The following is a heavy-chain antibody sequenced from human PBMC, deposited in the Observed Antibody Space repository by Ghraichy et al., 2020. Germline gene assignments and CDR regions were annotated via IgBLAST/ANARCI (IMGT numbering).Heavy chain of an antibody. D-gene: IGHD5-12*01. Sequence: SETLSLTCSVSGGSISNYYWSWIRQPPGKGLEWIGYIYYSGSTKYNPSLRNRVTISVDTSKNQFSLKLSSVTAADTALYYCARTLAGIATIIYFDNWGQGNLVPVSS. CDR1: GGSISNYY. CDR2: IYYSGST. CDR3: ARTLAGIATIIYFDN. J-gene: IGHJ4*02. V-gene: IGHV4-59*01.